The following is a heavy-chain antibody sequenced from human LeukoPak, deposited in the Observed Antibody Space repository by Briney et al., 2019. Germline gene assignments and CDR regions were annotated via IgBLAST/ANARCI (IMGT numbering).Heavy chain of an antibody. CDR3: ARTTWGYAFDL. J-gene: IGHJ3*01. Sequence: SETLSLTCTVSGGSISSYYWTWMRQPPGKGLEWIGYIYYSGSTNYNPSLKSRVTISLDTSKSQFSLKLSSVTAADTAVYYCARTTWGYAFDLWGQGTMVTVSS. V-gene: IGHV4-59*01. CDR1: GGSISSYY. D-gene: IGHD7-27*01. CDR2: IYYSGST.